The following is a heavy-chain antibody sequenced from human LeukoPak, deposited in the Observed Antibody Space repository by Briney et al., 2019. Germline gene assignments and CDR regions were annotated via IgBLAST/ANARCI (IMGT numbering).Heavy chain of an antibody. CDR2: IYYSGST. Sequence: SETLSLTCTVSGGSISSYYWSWIRQPPGKGLEWIGYIYYSGSTNYNPSLKSRVTISVDTSKNQFSLKLSSATAADTAVYYCARASRDGYTKDYWGQGTLVTVSS. V-gene: IGHV4-59*01. CDR3: ARASRDGYTKDY. J-gene: IGHJ4*02. CDR1: GGSISSYY. D-gene: IGHD5-24*01.